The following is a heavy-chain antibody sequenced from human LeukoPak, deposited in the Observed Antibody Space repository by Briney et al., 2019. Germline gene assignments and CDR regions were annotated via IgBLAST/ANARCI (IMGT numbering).Heavy chain of an antibody. Sequence: SETLSLTCAVYGGSFSGYYWSWIRQPPGKGLEWIGEINHSGSTNYNPSLKSRVTISVDTSKNQFSLKLSPVTAADTAVYYCARVARGIDYWGQGTLVTVSS. V-gene: IGHV4-34*01. CDR1: GGSFSGYY. CDR3: ARVARGIDY. D-gene: IGHD1-14*01. CDR2: INHSGST. J-gene: IGHJ4*02.